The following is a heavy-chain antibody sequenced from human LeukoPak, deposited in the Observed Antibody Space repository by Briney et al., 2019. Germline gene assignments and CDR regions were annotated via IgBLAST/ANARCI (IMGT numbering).Heavy chain of an antibody. V-gene: IGHV4-34*01. D-gene: IGHD4-17*01. CDR1: GGSFSGYY. J-gene: IGHJ4*02. CDR2: INHSGST. Sequence: SETLSLTCAVYGGSFSGYYWSWIRQPPGKGLEWIGEINHSGSTNYNPSLKSRVTVSVDTSKNQFSLKLSSVTAADTAVYYCATLHRDYGDRDYWGQGTLVTVSS. CDR3: ATLHRDYGDRDY.